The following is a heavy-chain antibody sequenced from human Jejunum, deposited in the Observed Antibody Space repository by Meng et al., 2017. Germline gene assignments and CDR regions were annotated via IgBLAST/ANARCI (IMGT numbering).Heavy chain of an antibody. CDR3: TTDRYGSGSPAQFDY. J-gene: IGHJ4*02. Sequence: SCAASGFTFSNAWMSWVRQAPGKGLEWVARIKSKTDGGATDHAAPVKGRFTISRDDSKTTLYLQLNSQKTGDTAVYYCTTDRYGSGSPAQFDYWGQGTLVTVSS. CDR1: GFTFSNAW. V-gene: IGHV3-15*01. CDR2: IKSKTDGGAT. D-gene: IGHD1-26*01.